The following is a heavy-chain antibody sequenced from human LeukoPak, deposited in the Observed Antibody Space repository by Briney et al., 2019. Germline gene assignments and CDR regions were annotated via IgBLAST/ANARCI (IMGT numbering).Heavy chain of an antibody. CDR2: INPSGGST. D-gene: IGHD5-12*01. V-gene: IGHV1-46*01. CDR3: ARDGYSGYDLRY. Sequence: GASVKVSCKTSGYTFTRYYLNWVRQAPGQGLEWMGIINPSGGSTSYAQKFQGRVTMTRDTSTSTVYMELSSLRSEDTAVYYCARDGYSGYDLRYWGQGTLVTVSS. CDR1: GYTFTRYY. J-gene: IGHJ4*02.